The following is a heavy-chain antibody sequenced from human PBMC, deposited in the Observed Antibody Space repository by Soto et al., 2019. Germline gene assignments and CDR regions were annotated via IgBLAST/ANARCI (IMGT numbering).Heavy chain of an antibody. D-gene: IGHD6-13*01. J-gene: IGHJ1*01. Sequence: SVKVSCKASGGTFSSYAISWVRQAPGQGLEWMGGIIPIFGTANYAQKFQGRVTITADESTSTAYMELSSLRSEDTAVYYCASTPRTGVAEAGTIRPFQNWGQGTLVTVSS. CDR2: IIPIFGTA. CDR1: GGTFSSYA. V-gene: IGHV1-69*13. CDR3: ASTPRTGVAEAGTIRPFQN.